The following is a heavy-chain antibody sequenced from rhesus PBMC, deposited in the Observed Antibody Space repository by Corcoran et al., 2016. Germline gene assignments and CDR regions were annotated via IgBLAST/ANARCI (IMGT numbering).Heavy chain of an antibody. CDR3: ARLIAGRGFDY. CDR1: GFSLTTSGLG. CDR2: IYMDDDK. D-gene: IGHD1-1-1*01. Sequence: QVTLKESGPALVKPTQTLTLTCTFSGFSLTTSGLGVGWIRQPPGKALEWLALIYMDDDKRYRTSLKSRLTISKDTSKNQVVLTMTNMDPMDTATYYCARLIAGRGFDYWGQGVLVTVSS. J-gene: IGHJ4*01. V-gene: IGHV2-152*01.